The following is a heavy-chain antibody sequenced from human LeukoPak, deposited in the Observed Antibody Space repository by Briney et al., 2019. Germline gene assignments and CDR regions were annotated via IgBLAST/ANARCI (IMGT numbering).Heavy chain of an antibody. V-gene: IGHV1-2*02. CDR1: GYTFTGYY. Sequence: ASVKVSCKASGYTFTGYYMHWVRPAPGQGLEWMGWINPNSGSTNYAQKFQGRVTMTRDTSISTAYMELSRLRSDDTAVYYCARGHLGYYYYGMDVWGQGTTVTVSS. CDR2: INPNSGST. J-gene: IGHJ6*02. CDR3: ARGHLGYYYYGMDV.